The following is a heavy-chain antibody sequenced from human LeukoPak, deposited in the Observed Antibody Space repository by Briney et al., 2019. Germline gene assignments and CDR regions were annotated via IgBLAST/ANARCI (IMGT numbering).Heavy chain of an antibody. D-gene: IGHD6-19*01. V-gene: IGHV3-48*01. CDR2: ISSSGGTI. Sequence: GGSLRLSCAASGFTFSSYSMNWVRQAPGKGLEWVSYISSSGGTIYYADSVKGRFTISRDNAENSLYLQMNSLRAEDTAVYYCARTNSGWCFDYWGQGTLVTVSS. CDR3: ARTNSGWCFDY. J-gene: IGHJ4*02. CDR1: GFTFSSYS.